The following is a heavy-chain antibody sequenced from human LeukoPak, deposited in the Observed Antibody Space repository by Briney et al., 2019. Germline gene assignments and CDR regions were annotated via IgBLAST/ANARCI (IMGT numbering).Heavy chain of an antibody. V-gene: IGHV4-34*01. J-gene: IGHJ5*02. Sequence: PSETLSLNCAVYGGSFSGYYWSWIRQPPGKGLEWIGEINHSGSTNYNPSLKSRVTISVDTSKNQFSLKLSSVTAADTAVYYCARATRYDYVWGSYRFPYNWFDPWGQGTLVTVSS. CDR3: ARATRYDYVWGSYRFPYNWFDP. CDR2: INHSGST. D-gene: IGHD3-16*02. CDR1: GGSFSGYY.